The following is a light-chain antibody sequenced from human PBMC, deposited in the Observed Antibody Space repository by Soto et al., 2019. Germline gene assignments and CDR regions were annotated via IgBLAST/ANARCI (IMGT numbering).Light chain of an antibody. CDR1: QSISAY. CDR3: QQTYTSPVT. V-gene: IGKV1-39*01. J-gene: IGKJ1*01. CDR2: FAS. Sequence: DIPMTQSPSSLSASVGDRVIITCRASQSISAYLNWYQQKPGKAPNLLIYFASTLQSGVPSRFRGSGSGTDFTLTIITLQPEDFATYYCQQTYTSPVTFGQGTKVEIK.